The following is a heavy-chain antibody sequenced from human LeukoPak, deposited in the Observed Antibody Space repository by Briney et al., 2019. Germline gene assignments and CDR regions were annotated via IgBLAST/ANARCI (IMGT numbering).Heavy chain of an antibody. CDR1: GFTFSSYA. CDR3: AKERTIFGPFDY. Sequence: GGSLRLSCAASGFTFSSYAMHWVRQAPGKGLEWVAVISYDGSNKYYADSVKGRFTISRDNSKNTLYLQMNSLRAEDTAVYYCAKERTIFGPFDYWGQGTLVTVSS. V-gene: IGHV3-30-3*01. J-gene: IGHJ4*02. D-gene: IGHD3-3*01. CDR2: ISYDGSNK.